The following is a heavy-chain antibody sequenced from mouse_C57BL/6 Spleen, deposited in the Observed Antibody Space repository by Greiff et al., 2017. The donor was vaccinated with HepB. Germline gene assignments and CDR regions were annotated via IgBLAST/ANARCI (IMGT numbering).Heavy chain of an antibody. CDR1: GFNIKDDY. J-gene: IGHJ3*01. CDR2: IDPENGDT. V-gene: IGHV14-4*01. D-gene: IGHD2-4*01. CDR3: TTFSYDSWFAY. Sequence: EVKLQESGAELVRPGASVKLSCTASGFNIKDDYMHWVKQRPEQGLEWIGWIDPENGDTEYASKFQGKATITADTSSNTAYLQLSSLTSEDTAVYYCTTFSYDSWFAYWGQGTLVTVSA.